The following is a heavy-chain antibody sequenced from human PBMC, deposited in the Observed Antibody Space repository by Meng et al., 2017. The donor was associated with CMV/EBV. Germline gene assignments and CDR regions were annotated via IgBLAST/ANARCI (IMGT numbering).Heavy chain of an antibody. Sequence: SETLSLTCAVYGGSFSGYYWSWIRQPPGKGLEWIGEINHSGSTNYNPSLKSRVTISVDTSKNRFSLKLSSVTAADTAVYYCARGGPITIFGVAINWFDPWGQGTLVTVSS. J-gene: IGHJ5*02. V-gene: IGHV4-34*01. CDR1: GGSFSGYY. D-gene: IGHD3-3*01. CDR2: INHSGST. CDR3: ARGGPITIFGVAINWFDP.